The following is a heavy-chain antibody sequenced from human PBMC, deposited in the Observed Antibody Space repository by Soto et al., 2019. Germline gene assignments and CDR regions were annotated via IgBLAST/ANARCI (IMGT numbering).Heavy chain of an antibody. J-gene: IGHJ4*02. V-gene: IGHV1-69*06. CDR1: GGTFSSYA. D-gene: IGHD5-18*01. Sequence: GASVKVSCKASGGTFSSYAISWVRQAPGQGLEWMGGIIPIFGTANYAQKFQGGVTITADKSTSTAYMELSSLRSEDTAVYYCAREGSTNGYSYGPTRFDYWGQGTLVTVSS. CDR3: AREGSTNGYSYGPTRFDY. CDR2: IIPIFGTA.